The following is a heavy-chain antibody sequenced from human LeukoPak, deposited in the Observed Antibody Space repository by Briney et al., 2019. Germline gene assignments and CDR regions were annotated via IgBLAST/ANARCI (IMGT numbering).Heavy chain of an antibody. V-gene: IGHV3-21*01. CDR1: GFTFSSYS. J-gene: IGHJ4*02. Sequence: GGSLRLSCAASGFTFSSYSMNWVRQAPGEGLEWVSSISSSSSYIYYADSVKDRFTISRDNAKNSLYLQMNSLRAEDTAVYYCASGRITIFGVVIPPFDYWGQGTLVTVSS. CDR2: ISSSSSYI. D-gene: IGHD3-3*01. CDR3: ASGRITIFGVVIPPFDY.